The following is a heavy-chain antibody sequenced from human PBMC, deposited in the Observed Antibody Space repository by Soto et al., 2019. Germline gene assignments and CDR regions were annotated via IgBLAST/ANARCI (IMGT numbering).Heavy chain of an antibody. Sequence: EVQLVESGGGLVTPGGSLRLSCAGSGFTFSNAWMNWVRQAPGKGLEWVGLVKMKSEGATTHYAAPVNGRFTISRDDSEQTLYLQMSSLKTDDTAVYYCTSLGSHYYYHNFDVWGQGTTVTVSS. CDR2: VKMKSEGATT. J-gene: IGHJ6*02. CDR3: TSLGSHYYYHNFDV. CDR1: GFTFSNAW. V-gene: IGHV3-15*07.